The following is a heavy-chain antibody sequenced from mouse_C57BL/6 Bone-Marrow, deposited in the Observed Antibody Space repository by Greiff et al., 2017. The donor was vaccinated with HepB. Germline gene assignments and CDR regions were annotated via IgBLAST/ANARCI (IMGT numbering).Heavy chain of an antibody. CDR2: ISDGGSYT. J-gene: IGHJ3*01. CDR1: GFTFSSYA. V-gene: IGHV5-4*03. Sequence: DVKLVESGGGLVKPGGSLKLSCAASGFTFSSYAMSWVRQTPEKRLEWVATISDGGSYTYYPDNVKGRFTISRDNAKNNLYLQMSHLKSEDTAMYYWGRWRVYCDYDEGLWFAYLGQRTLVTGSA. CDR3: GRWRVYCDYDEGLWFAY. D-gene: IGHD2-4*01.